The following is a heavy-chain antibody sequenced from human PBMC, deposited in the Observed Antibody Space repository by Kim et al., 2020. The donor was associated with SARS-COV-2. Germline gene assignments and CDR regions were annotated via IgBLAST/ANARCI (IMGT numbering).Heavy chain of an antibody. CDR1: GGSVSSGSYY. D-gene: IGHD3-22*01. V-gene: IGHV4-61*01. CDR3: AIYDSSGYRPFDY. J-gene: IGHJ4*02. CDR2: IYYSGST. Sequence: SETLSLTCTVSGGSVSSGSYYWSWIRQPPGKGLEWIGYIYYSGSTNYNPSLKSRVTISVDTSKNQFSLKLSSVTAADTAMYYCAIYDSSGYRPFDYWGQG.